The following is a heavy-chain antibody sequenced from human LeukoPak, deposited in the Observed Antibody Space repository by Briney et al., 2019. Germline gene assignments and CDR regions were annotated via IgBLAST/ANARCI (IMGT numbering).Heavy chain of an antibody. D-gene: IGHD3-10*01. Sequence: GGSLRLSCSASGCTFSDYAMSWVRQAQGKGLDGVSVISDGVGTTYYAVSVRGRFTISRDNSKNRLSLQMNSLRGEDTAGYYCAKAFQRGVLITSQDWGQGTQVTVSS. J-gene: IGHJ4*02. V-gene: IGHV3-23*01. CDR1: GCTFSDYA. CDR3: AKAFQRGVLITSQD. CDR2: ISDGVGTT.